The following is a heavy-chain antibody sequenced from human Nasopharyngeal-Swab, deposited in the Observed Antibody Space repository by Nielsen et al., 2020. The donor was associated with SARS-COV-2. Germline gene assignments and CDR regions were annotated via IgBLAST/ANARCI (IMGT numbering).Heavy chain of an antibody. J-gene: IGHJ5*02. CDR1: GFTCVSYG. Sequence: GESLKIACAASGFTCVSYGMHWVRQAPGKGLEGVSFMNSDGTTTTYADSVKGRFTISRDDATNTLFLQMNSLRADDTGVYYCARGPSLGWFDPWGQGTLVTVSS. CDR3: ARGPSLGWFDP. V-gene: IGHV3-74*01. CDR2: MNSDGTTT.